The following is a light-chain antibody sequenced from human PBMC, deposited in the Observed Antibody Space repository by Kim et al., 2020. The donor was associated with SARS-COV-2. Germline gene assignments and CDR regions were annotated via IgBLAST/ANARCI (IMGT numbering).Light chain of an antibody. CDR1: SSDIGGYNY. Sequence: QSALTQPASVSGSPGQSITISCTGTSSDIGGYNYVSWYQQHPGKAPKLMISDVSKRPSGVAYRFSGSKSGNTASLTISGLQAEDEADYYCNSYTSSSTFGFGTGTKVTVL. V-gene: IGLV2-14*03. CDR3: NSYTSSSTFG. CDR2: DVS. J-gene: IGLJ1*01.